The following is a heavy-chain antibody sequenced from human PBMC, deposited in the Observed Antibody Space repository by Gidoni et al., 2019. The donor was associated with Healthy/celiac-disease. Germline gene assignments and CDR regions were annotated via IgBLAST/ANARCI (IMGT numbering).Heavy chain of an antibody. CDR2: INPNSGGT. J-gene: IGHJ4*02. V-gene: IGHV1-2*06. D-gene: IGHD4-17*01. CDR3: ARDLGPPNYGDYVDDY. CDR1: GYTFTGYY. Sequence: QVQLVQSGAEVKKPGASVKVSCKASGYTFTGYYMHWVRQAPGQGLEWMGRINPNSGGTNYAQKFQGRVTMTRDTSISTAYMELSRLRSDDTAVYYCARDLGPPNYGDYVDDYWGQGTLVTVSS.